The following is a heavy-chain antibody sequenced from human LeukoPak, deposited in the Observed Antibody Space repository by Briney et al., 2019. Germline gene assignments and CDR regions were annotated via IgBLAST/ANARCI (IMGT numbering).Heavy chain of an antibody. CDR2: MNPNSGNT. D-gene: IGHD2-2*02. V-gene: IGHV1-8*03. J-gene: IGHJ4*02. Sequence: ASVKVSCKASGYTFTSYDINWVRQATGQGLEWMGWMNPNSGNTGYAQKFQGRVTITRNTSISTAYMELSSLRSEDTAVYYCARGGYCSSTSCYTTDFDYWGQGTLVTVSS. CDR3: ARGGYCSSTSCYTTDFDY. CDR1: GYTFTSYD.